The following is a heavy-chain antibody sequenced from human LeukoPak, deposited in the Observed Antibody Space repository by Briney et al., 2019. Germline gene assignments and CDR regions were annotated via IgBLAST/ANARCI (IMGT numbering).Heavy chain of an antibody. D-gene: IGHD6-6*01. J-gene: IGHJ6*03. CDR3: AKAMYSSSSLYYYYYMDV. Sequence: PGGSLRLSCAASGFTFSSYGMHWVRQAPGKGLEWVAFIRYDGSNKYYADSVKGRFTISRDNSKNTLYLQMNSLRAEDTAVYYCAKAMYSSSSLYYYYYMDVWGKGTTVTVSS. V-gene: IGHV3-30*02. CDR2: IRYDGSNK. CDR1: GFTFSSYG.